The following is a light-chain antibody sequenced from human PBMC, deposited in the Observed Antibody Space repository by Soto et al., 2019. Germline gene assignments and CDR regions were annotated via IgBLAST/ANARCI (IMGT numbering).Light chain of an antibody. CDR2: AAS. CDR3: QQSYSTPFT. Sequence: DVQMTQSPSSLSASVVVRVTITCRASQIIRSYLNWYQQKPGKAPKLLIYAASSLQSGVPSRFSGSGSGTDFTLTISSLQPEDFATYYCQQSYSTPFTFGQGTRLEIK. J-gene: IGKJ5*01. V-gene: IGKV1-39*01. CDR1: QIIRSY.